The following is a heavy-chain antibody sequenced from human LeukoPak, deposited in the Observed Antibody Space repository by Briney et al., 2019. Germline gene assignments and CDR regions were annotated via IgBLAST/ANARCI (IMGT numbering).Heavy chain of an antibody. Sequence: GGSLRLSCIVSGFTFSSYWMSWVRQAPGQGLEWVANMKQDGSEKYYVDSVKGRFTISRDNAKNSLYLQMNSLRAEDTAVYYCARAPYYSHVEFYFDYWGQGTLVTVSS. J-gene: IGHJ4*02. CDR1: GFTFSSYW. CDR3: ARAPYYSHVEFYFDY. D-gene: IGHD3-22*01. V-gene: IGHV3-7*03. CDR2: MKQDGSEK.